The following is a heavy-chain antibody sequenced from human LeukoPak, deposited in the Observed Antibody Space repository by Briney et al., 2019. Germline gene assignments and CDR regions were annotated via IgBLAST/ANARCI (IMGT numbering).Heavy chain of an antibody. D-gene: IGHD3-10*01. Sequence: GGSLRLSCAASGVTLSPYGMHWLRQAPAKGLDWLAFRSYEGGSQHYADPVTGDFIFSRDTPRNTLYLQINILRTEDTAVYYCAKEGTPQVSTWYDLWGQGTQVIVSS. CDR2: RSYEGGSQ. V-gene: IGHV3-30*18. CDR1: GVTLSPYG. J-gene: IGHJ5*02. CDR3: AKEGTPQVSTWYDL.